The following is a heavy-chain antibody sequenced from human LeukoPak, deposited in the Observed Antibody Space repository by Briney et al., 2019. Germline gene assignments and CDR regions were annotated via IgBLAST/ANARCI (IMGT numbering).Heavy chain of an antibody. CDR3: ARGYFDWLLYEGYFDY. CDR1: GYTFTGYY. CDR2: INPNSGGT. D-gene: IGHD3-9*01. V-gene: IGHV1-2*02. J-gene: IGHJ4*02. Sequence: ASVKVSCKASGYTFTGYYMHWVRQAPGQGLEWMGWINPNSGGTNYAQKLQGRVTMTRDASISTAYMELSRLRSDDTAVYYCARGYFDWLLYEGYFDYWGQGTLVTVSS.